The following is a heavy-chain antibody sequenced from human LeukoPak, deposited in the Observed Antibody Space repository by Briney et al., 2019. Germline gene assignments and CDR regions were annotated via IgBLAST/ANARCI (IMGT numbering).Heavy chain of an antibody. CDR2: ISASGDVT. D-gene: IGHD3-10*01. CDR1: EFTFSKFP. Sequence: GGSLRLSCAASEFTFSKFPMGWVRQAPGRGLEWVSAISASGDVTFHADSVRGRFTISRDNAKNSLYLQMNSLRAEDTAVYYCARDDYYGSGMFDYWGQGTLVTVSS. V-gene: IGHV3-23*01. CDR3: ARDDYYGSGMFDY. J-gene: IGHJ4*02.